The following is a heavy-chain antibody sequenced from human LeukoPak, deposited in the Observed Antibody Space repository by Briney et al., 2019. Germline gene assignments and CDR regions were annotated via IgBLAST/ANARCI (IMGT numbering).Heavy chain of an antibody. J-gene: IGHJ4*02. CDR1: GFTFSSSG. Sequence: GGTLRLSCAAAGFTFSSSGMHWGHHAPGKVRDKGSVISNDGSNKLYVDSVKGRFTSSGDNSKNTLYLQMNSLRAEDTAVYYCAKDHRSGKVHWGQGTLVTVSS. CDR2: ISNDGSNK. D-gene: IGHD2-15*01. V-gene: IGHV3-30*18. CDR3: AKDHRSGKVH.